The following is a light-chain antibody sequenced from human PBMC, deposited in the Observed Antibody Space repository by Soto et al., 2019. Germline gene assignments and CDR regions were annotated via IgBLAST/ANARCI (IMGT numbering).Light chain of an antibody. J-gene: IGLJ2*01. Sequence: SYELTQPSSVSVSPGQTAMITCSGDVLTKKFARWFQQKPGQAPVLVIYKDSDRPSGIPERFSGSSSGTTVTLTIRGAQVEDEADYYCYSTADNNRGIFGGGTKLTVL. CDR2: KDS. CDR3: YSTADNNRGI. CDR1: VLTKKF. V-gene: IGLV3-27*01.